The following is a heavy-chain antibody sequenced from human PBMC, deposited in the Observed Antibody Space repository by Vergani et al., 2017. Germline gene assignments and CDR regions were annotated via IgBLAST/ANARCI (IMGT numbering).Heavy chain of an antibody. CDR2: MNPNSGNT. J-gene: IGHJ6*03. Sequence: QVQLVQSGAEVKKPGASVKVSCKASRYTFTSYDINWVRQATGQGLEWMGWMNPNSGNTGYAQKFQGRVTMTRNTSISTAYMELSSLRSEDTAVYYCARNPAGSNYFFYYYYMDVWGKGTTVTVSS. CDR3: ARNPAGSNYFFYYYYMDV. V-gene: IGHV1-8*01. CDR1: RYTFTSYD. D-gene: IGHD4-11*01.